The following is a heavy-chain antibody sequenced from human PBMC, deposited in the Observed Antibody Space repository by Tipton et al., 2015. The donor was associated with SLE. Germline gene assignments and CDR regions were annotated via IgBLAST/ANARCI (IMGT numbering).Heavy chain of an antibody. V-gene: IGHV1-46*01. J-gene: IGHJ3*02. CDR2: INPSGGST. D-gene: IGHD1-14*01. Sequence: QLVQSGAEVKKPGASVKVSCKASGYTFTSYYMHWVRQAPGQGLEWMGIINPSGGSTNYAQKFQGRVTITADESTSTAYMELSSLRSEDTAVYYCARQPRTLPDDAFDIWGQGTMVTVSS. CDR1: GYTFTSYY. CDR3: ARQPRTLPDDAFDI.